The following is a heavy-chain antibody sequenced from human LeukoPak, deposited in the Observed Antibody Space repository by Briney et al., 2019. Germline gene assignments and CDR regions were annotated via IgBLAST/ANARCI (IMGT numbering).Heavy chain of an antibody. CDR3: AKGLYYMDV. CDR2: ISSSRSYI. Sequence: GGSLRLSCAASGFIFSSYWMAWVRQAPGKGLEWVSFISSSRSYIYYADSVKGRVTISRDNSKNTLYLQVDSLRAEDTAVYYCAKGLYYMDVWGKGTTITVSS. V-gene: IGHV3-21*04. CDR1: GFIFSSYW. J-gene: IGHJ6*03.